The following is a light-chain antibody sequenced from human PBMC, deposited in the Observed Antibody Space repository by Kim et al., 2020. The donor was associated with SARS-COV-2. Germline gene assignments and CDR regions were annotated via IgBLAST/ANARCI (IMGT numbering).Light chain of an antibody. CDR1: SSNMSSKY. J-gene: IGLJ2*01. CDR3: QTWDSSLSSVV. Sequence: GQKVAIPCSGGSSNMSSKYVCWYQQFPGTAHKFLIYDNHKRPSGVPDRFSGSKSGTAATLSITGLQTGDEADYDCQTWDSSLSSVVFGGGTRLTVL. CDR2: DNH. V-gene: IGLV1-51*01.